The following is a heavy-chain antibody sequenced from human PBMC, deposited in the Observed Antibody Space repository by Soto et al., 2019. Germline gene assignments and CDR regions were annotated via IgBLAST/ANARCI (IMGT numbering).Heavy chain of an antibody. CDR1: GYSFTSYW. Sequence: GESLKISCKGSGYSFTSYWIGWVRQMPGKGLEWMGIIYPGDSDTRYSPSFQGQVTISADKSVSTAYLQWSSLKASDTAMYYCAGGGVRGVITRTRDYYGMDVWGQGTTVTSP. D-gene: IGHD3-10*01. J-gene: IGHJ6*02. CDR3: AGGGVRGVITRTRDYYGMDV. CDR2: IYPGDSDT. V-gene: IGHV5-51*01.